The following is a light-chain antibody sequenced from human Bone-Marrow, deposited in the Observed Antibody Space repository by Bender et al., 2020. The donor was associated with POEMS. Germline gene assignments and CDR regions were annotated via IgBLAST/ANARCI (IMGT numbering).Light chain of an antibody. CDR3: ALSHRGVWV. CDR1: IETVTSGHS. V-gene: IGLV7-46*01. J-gene: IGLJ3*02. CDR2: NTD. Sequence: QAVVTQEPSLTVSTGGTVTLTCAFSIETVTSGHSPYWFQQKPGQVPKTLIINTDDKQSWTPARFSGSLLGGKGALTLSGAQPEDEAEYYCALSHRGVWVFGGGTTLTVL.